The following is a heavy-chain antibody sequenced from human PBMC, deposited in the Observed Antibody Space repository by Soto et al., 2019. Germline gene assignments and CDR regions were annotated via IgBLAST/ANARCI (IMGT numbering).Heavy chain of an antibody. Sequence: ASVKVSCKASGGTFSSYAISWVRQAPGQGLEWMGGIIPIFGTANYAQKFQGRVTITADKSTSTAYMELSSLRSEDTAVYYCASGQRSENIMDVWGQGTTVTVSS. CDR1: GGTFSSYA. V-gene: IGHV1-69*06. CDR3: ASGQRSENIMDV. CDR2: IIPIFGTA. J-gene: IGHJ6*02. D-gene: IGHD6-25*01.